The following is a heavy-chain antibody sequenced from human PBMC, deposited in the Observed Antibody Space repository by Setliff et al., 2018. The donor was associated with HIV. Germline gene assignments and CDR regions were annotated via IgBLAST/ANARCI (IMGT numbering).Heavy chain of an antibody. Sequence: PSETLSLTCTVSGGSIYSRGFFWGWVRQPPGKGLEWIGSISYRGENHYNPSFMSRVAISADTSKNQYSLNLRSVTASDTAVYYCARDSGWWQIDYWGQRTLVTVSS. V-gene: IGHV4-39*02. D-gene: IGHD6-19*01. CDR2: ISYRGEN. CDR3: ARDSGWWQIDY. J-gene: IGHJ4*02. CDR1: GGSIYSRGFF.